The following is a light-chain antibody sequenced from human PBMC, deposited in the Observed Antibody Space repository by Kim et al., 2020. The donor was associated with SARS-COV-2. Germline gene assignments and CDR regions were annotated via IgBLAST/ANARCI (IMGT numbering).Light chain of an antibody. CDR1: SSNIGSNT. Sequence: QSVLTQPPSASGTPGQRVTISCSGSSSNIGSNTVNWYQQLPGTAPKLLIYSNNQRPSGVPDRFSGSKSGTSASLAISGLQSEDEADYYCAAWDDSLNGPFRGGTQLTVL. V-gene: IGLV1-44*01. CDR2: SNN. CDR3: AAWDDSLNGP. J-gene: IGLJ2*01.